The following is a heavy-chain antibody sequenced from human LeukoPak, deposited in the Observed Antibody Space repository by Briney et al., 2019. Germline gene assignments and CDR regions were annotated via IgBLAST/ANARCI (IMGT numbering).Heavy chain of an antibody. CDR1: GYTFTSYG. Sequence: ASVKVSCKASGYTFTSYGISWVRQAPGQGFEWMGWISAYNGNTKYAQKFQGRVTITRNTSISTAYMELSSLRSEDTAVYYCAGEYSSGWGKNYYYMDVWGKRTTVTVSS. V-gene: IGHV1-18*01. CDR2: ISAYNGNT. J-gene: IGHJ6*03. D-gene: IGHD6-19*01. CDR3: AGEYSSGWGKNYYYMDV.